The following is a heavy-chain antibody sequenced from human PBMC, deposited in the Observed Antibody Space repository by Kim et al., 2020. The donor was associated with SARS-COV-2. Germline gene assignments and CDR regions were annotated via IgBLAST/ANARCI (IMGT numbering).Heavy chain of an antibody. J-gene: IGHJ4*01. CDR1: GGSFSGYY. V-gene: IGHV4-34*01. CDR2: INHSGST. D-gene: IGHD6-19*01. CDR3: ARDEYSSGWYGQKYYFDY. Sequence: SETLSLTCAVYGGSFSGYYWSWIRQPPGKGLEWIREINHSGSTNYNPSLKSRVTISVDTSKNQFSLKLSSVTAADTAVYYCARDEYSSGWYGQKYYFDY.